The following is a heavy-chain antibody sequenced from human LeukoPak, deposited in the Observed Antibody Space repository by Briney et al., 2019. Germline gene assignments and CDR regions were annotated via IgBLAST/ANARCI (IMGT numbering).Heavy chain of an antibody. V-gene: IGHV3-30-3*01. CDR2: ISYDGSDK. CDR1: GFTFSSYA. Sequence: GGSLRLSCAASGFTFSSYAMHWVRQAPGKGLEWVAVISYDGSDKYYADSVKGQFTISRDNSKNTLYLQMNSLRAEDTAVYYCARVEGYSGYDSGYNGFDPWGQGTLVTVSS. J-gene: IGHJ5*02. CDR3: ARVEGYSGYDSGYNGFDP. D-gene: IGHD5-12*01.